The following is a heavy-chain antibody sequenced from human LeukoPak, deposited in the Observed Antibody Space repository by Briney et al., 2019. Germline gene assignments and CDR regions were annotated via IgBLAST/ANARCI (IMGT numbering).Heavy chain of an antibody. J-gene: IGHJ4*02. CDR3: ARDLDFRSGYYRGDADY. Sequence: GGSLRLSCAASGFTFSSYSMNWVRQAPGKGLEWVSSISSSSSYIYYADSVKGRFTITRDNAKNSLYLQMNGLRAEDTAVYYCARDLDFRSGYYRGDADYWGQGTLVTVSS. CDR1: GFTFSSYS. CDR2: ISSSSSYI. V-gene: IGHV3-21*01. D-gene: IGHD3-3*01.